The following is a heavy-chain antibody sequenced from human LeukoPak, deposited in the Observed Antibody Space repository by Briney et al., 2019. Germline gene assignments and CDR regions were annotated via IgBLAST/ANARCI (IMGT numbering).Heavy chain of an antibody. Sequence: PGGSLRLSCAASGFTFSSYEMNWVRQAPGKGLEWVSYISTTGSSIYYADSVKGRFTISRDNAKNSLYLQMNSLRAEDTAVYYCARAPLGDDILTGYRWPRGAFDIWGQGTMVTVSS. D-gene: IGHD3-9*01. CDR3: ARAPLGDDILTGYRWPRGAFDI. CDR1: GFTFSSYE. J-gene: IGHJ3*02. V-gene: IGHV3-48*03. CDR2: ISTTGSSI.